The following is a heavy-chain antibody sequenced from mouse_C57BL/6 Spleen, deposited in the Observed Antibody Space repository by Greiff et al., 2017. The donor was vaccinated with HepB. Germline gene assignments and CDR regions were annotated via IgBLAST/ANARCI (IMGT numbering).Heavy chain of an antibody. CDR2: ISSGSSTI. V-gene: IGHV5-17*01. J-gene: IGHJ2*01. Sequence: DVMLVESGGGLVKPGGSLKLSCAASGFTFSDYGMHWVRQAPEKGLEWVAYISSGSSTIYYADTVKGRFTISRDNAKNTLFLQMTSLRSEDTAMYYCARTYYSNYVPDYWGQGTTLTVSS. CDR1: GFTFSDYG. D-gene: IGHD2-5*01. CDR3: ARTYYSNYVPDY.